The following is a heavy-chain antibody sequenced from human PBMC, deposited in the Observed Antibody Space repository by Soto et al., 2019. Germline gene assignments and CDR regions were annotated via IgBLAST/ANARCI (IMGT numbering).Heavy chain of an antibody. D-gene: IGHD7-27*01. V-gene: IGHV5-10-1*01. CDR1: GHKFTNYW. CDR3: AIVTAETGYHYF. J-gene: IGHJ4*01. Sequence: PVAALKVSCDGSGHKFTNYWLSSVRQTPGKGLEWMGRIDPSDCYINYSPSFRGHVTISIDEDISTAHLQSLSLNASDTATSYCAIVTAETGYHYF. CDR2: IDPSDCYI.